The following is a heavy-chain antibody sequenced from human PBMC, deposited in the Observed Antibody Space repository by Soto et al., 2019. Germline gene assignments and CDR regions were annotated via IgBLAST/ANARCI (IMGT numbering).Heavy chain of an antibody. J-gene: IGHJ6*02. CDR1: GGTFSSYA. D-gene: IGHD2-2*01. CDR3: ASTVCSSTSCSHYYGMDV. CDR2: IIPILGTA. Sequence: GASVKVSCKASGGTFSSYAISWVRQAPGQGLEWMGGIIPILGTANYAQKFQGRVTITADESTSTAYMELSSLRSEDTAVYYCASTVCSSTSCSHYYGMDVWGQGTTVTVSS. V-gene: IGHV1-69*13.